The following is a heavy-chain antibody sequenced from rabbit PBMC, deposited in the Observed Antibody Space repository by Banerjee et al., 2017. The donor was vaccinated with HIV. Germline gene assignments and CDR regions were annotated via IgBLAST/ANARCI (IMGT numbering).Heavy chain of an antibody. Sequence: QSLEESGGDLVKPGASLTLTCTASGFDFSGSYWICWVRQAPGKGLEWIGCIYGGSGSTWYASWAKGRFTISKTSSTTVTLQMTSLTAADTATYFCARGYSGSPVYGACSLWGPGTLVTVS. CDR1: GFDFSGSYW. CDR2: IYGGSGST. D-gene: IGHD4-2*01. J-gene: IGHJ4*01. CDR3: ARGYSGSPVYGACSL. V-gene: IGHV1S40*01.